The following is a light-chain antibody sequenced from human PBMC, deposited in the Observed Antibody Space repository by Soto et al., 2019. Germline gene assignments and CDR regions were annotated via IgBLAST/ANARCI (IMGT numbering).Light chain of an antibody. CDR1: SSDVGGYNS. J-gene: IGLJ1*01. V-gene: IGLV2-14*01. CDR2: EVN. CDR3: NSYTKTGGYV. Sequence: SVLTQPASVSGSPGQSITIPCTGTSSDVGGYNSVSWYQQHPGKAPKLMIYEVNNRPSGVSNRFSASKAANTASLTISGLQAEDEADYYCNSYTKTGGYVFGTGTKVTVL.